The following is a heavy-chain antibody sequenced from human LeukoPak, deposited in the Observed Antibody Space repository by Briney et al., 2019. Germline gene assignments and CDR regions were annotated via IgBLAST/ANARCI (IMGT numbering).Heavy chain of an antibody. D-gene: IGHD3-10*01. CDR3: ATVMVRGVITYYFDY. J-gene: IGHJ4*02. Sequence: EASVKVSCKVSGYTLTELSMHWVRQAPGKGREWMGGFDPEDGETIYAQQFQGRVTMTEDTSTDTAYMELSSLRSEDTAVYYCATVMVRGVITYYFDYWGQGTLVTVSS. CDR1: GYTLTELS. V-gene: IGHV1-24*01. CDR2: FDPEDGET.